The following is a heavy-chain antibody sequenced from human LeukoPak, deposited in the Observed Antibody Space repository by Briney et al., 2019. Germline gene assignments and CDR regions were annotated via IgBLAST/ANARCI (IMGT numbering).Heavy chain of an antibody. V-gene: IGHV1-18*01. CDR2: ISAYNGNT. D-gene: IGHD5-18*01. J-gene: IGHJ4*02. CDR1: GYTFTSYG. Sequence: ASVKVSCKASGYTFTSYGISWVRQAPGQGLEWMGWISAYNGNTNYAQKLQGRVTMTTDTSTSTAYMELRSLRSDDTAVYYCARGLRGYTYGPFEDWGQGTQVTVSS. CDR3: ARGLRGYTYGPFED.